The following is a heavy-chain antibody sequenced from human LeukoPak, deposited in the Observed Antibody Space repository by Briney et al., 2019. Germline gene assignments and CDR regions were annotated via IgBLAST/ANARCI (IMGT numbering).Heavy chain of an antibody. J-gene: IGHJ4*02. V-gene: IGHV3-9*03. CDR2: ISWNSGSI. CDR3: AKDRQYDILTGSFDY. Sequence: GRSLRLSCAASGFTFDDYAMHWVRQAPGKGLEWVSGISWNSGSIGYADSVKGRFTISRDNAKNSLYLQMNSLRAEDMALYYYAKDRQYDILTGSFDYWGQGTLVTVSS. CDR1: GFTFDDYA. D-gene: IGHD3-9*01.